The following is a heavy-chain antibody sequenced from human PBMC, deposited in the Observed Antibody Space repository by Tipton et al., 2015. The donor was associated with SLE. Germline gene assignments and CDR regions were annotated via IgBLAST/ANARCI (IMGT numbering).Heavy chain of an antibody. CDR1: GFTFSSHS. CDR2: ITTTSTSI. J-gene: IGHJ6*02. Sequence: SLRLSCAASGFTFSSHSMNWVRQAPGKGLEWVSSITTTSTSIYYAFSVKGRFTISRDNARNSLFLQMNSLRAGDTAVYYCAKDRASGWSRGGMDVWDQGP. V-gene: IGHV3-21*04. D-gene: IGHD6-19*01. CDR3: AKDRASGWSRGGMDV.